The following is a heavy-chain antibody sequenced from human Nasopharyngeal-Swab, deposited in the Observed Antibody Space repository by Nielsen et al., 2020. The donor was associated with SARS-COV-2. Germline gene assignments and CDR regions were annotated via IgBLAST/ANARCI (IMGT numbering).Heavy chain of an antibody. J-gene: IGHJ4*02. V-gene: IGHV6-1*01. CDR3: ARIAVAVSPV. CDR2: TYYRSMWNN. Sequence: SQTPSLTCVISWDSVSSNPAAWNWISPSPSRGLDWLRRTYYRSMWNNDYAVSVRGRITINPDPSKNQFSLQLNSVTPEDTAVYYCARIAVAVSPVWGQGTLVTVSS. CDR1: WDSVSSNPAA. D-gene: IGHD6-19*01.